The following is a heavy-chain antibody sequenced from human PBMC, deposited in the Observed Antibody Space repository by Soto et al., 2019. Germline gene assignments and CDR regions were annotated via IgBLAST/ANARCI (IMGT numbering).Heavy chain of an antibody. V-gene: IGHV1-18*01. Sequence: ASVKVSCKASGYSFTDSGITWVRQAPGQGLEWLGWISAYNGNTNYAQKVQGRVTMTRDTSTTTAYMELRSLRSDDTAVYYCASGSYGGEFDYWGQGTLVTVSS. J-gene: IGHJ4*02. CDR3: ASGSYGGEFDY. D-gene: IGHD4-17*01. CDR2: ISAYNGNT. CDR1: GYSFTDSG.